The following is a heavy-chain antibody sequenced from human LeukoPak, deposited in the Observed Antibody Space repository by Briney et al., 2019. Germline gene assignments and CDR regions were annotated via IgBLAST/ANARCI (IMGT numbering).Heavy chain of an antibody. CDR2: IYYSGST. Sequence: PSETLSLTCTVSGGSVSSGSYYWSWIRQPPGKGLEWIGYIYYSGSTNYNPSLKSRVTMSVDTSKNQFSLKLSSVTAADTAVYYCASHSSSWPYYYYGMDVWGQGTTVTVSS. D-gene: IGHD6-13*01. V-gene: IGHV4-61*01. CDR3: ASHSSSWPYYYYGMDV. CDR1: GGSVSSGSYY. J-gene: IGHJ6*02.